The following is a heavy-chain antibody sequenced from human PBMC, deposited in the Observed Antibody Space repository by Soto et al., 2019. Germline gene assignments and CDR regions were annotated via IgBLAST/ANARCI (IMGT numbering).Heavy chain of an antibody. J-gene: IGHJ3*02. CDR2: IYYSGST. CDR3: ARDIWVTQGESDVFDI. D-gene: IGHD2-21*02. CDR1: GGSISSSSYY. Sequence: SETLSLTCTVSGGSISSSSYYWGWIRQPPGKGLEWIGSIYYSGSTYYNPSLKSRATISVDTSKNQFSLKLSSVTAADTAVYYCARDIWVTQGESDVFDIRGQGSSVT. V-gene: IGHV4-39*02.